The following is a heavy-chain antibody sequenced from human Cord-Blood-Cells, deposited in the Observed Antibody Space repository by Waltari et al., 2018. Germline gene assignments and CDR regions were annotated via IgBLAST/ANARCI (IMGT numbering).Heavy chain of an antibody. Sequence: QVQLVQSGAEVKKPGASVKVSCKASGYTFTGYYMRWVRQAPGKGLEWMGWINPNSGGTNYAQKFKGWVTMRRGTSISTAYMELSRLRSGETAVYYCARGLTGDVDYWGQGTLVTVSS. V-gene: IGHV1-2*04. CDR3: ARGLTGDVDY. CDR1: GYTFTGYY. J-gene: IGHJ4*02. D-gene: IGHD7-27*01. CDR2: INPNSGGT.